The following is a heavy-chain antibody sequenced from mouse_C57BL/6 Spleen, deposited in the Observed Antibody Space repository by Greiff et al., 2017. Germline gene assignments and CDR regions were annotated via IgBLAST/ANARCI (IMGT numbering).Heavy chain of an antibody. Sequence: EVKLVESGTVLARPGASVKMSCKTSGYTFTSYWMHWVKQRPGQGLEWIGAIYPGNSDTSYNQKFKGKAKLTAVTSASTAYMELSSLTNEDSAVYYCTRSGYYGNPRGYFDVWGTGTTVTVSS. CDR3: TRSGYYGNPRGYFDV. CDR1: GYTFTSYW. D-gene: IGHD2-1*01. V-gene: IGHV1-5*01. CDR2: IYPGNSDT. J-gene: IGHJ1*03.